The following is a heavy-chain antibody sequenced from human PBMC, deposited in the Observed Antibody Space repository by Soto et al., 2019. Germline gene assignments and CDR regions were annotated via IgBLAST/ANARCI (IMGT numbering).Heavy chain of an antibody. Sequence: QVQLVESGGGVVQPGRSLRLSCAASGFTFSSYGMHWVRQAPGKGLECVAVISYDGSNNYYADSVMGRFTISRDNFKNTLYVQMNSLRAEETAVYYCSSHDYGDPYYFDYGGQGTLVTVSS. V-gene: IGHV3-30*03. J-gene: IGHJ4*02. CDR1: GFTFSSYG. CDR3: SSHDYGDPYYFDY. CDR2: ISYDGSNN. D-gene: IGHD4-17*01.